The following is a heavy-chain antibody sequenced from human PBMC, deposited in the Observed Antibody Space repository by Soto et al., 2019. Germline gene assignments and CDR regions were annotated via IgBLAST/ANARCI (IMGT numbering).Heavy chain of an antibody. V-gene: IGHV3-33*01. CDR2: IWYDGSNK. CDR1: GFTFSSYG. D-gene: IGHD6-19*01. Sequence: GGSLRLSCAASGFTFSSYGMHWVRQAPGKGLEWVAVIWYDGSNKYYADSVKGRFTISRDNSKNTLYLQMNSLRAEDTAVYYCARDLALRGTEAYSSGWRRSPDIDYWGQGTLVTVSS. J-gene: IGHJ4*02. CDR3: ARDLALRGTEAYSSGWRRSPDIDY.